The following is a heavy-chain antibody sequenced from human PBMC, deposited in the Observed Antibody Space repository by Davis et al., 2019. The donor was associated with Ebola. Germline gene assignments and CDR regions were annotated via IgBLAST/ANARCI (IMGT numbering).Heavy chain of an antibody. D-gene: IGHD1-14*01. Sequence: GGSLRLSCAASGFTFSSYGMHWVRQAPGKELEWVAVISYDGSNKYYADSVKGRFTISRDNSKNTLYLQMNSLRAEDTAVYYCAKGDRLDYWGQGTLVTVSS. V-gene: IGHV3-30*18. CDR1: GFTFSSYG. J-gene: IGHJ4*02. CDR3: AKGDRLDY. CDR2: ISYDGSNK.